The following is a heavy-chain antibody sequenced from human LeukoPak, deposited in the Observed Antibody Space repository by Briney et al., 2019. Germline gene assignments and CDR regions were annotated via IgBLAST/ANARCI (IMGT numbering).Heavy chain of an antibody. Sequence: GGSLRLSCAASGFTFSSYAMHWVRQAPGKGLEWVAVISYDGSNKYYADSVKGRFTISRDNSKNTLYLQMNSLRAEDTAVYYCARDPLDMKNWFDPWGQGTLVTVSS. V-gene: IGHV3-30-3*01. D-gene: IGHD2-2*03. CDR3: ARDPLDMKNWFDP. CDR1: GFTFSSYA. J-gene: IGHJ5*02. CDR2: ISYDGSNK.